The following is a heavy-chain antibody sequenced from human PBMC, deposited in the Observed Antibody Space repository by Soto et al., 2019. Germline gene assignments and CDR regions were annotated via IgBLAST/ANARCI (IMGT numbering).Heavy chain of an antibody. CDR1: GGTFSSYA. CDR3: ARVGYSSTGTTFHYHGLDV. CDR2: IYPRGGTT. Sequence: ASVKVSCKASGGTFSSYAISWVRQAPGQGLESMGIIYPRGGTTIYAQKFQGRVTMTRDTSTHTFYMELSSLRSEDTAMYYCARVGYSSTGTTFHYHGLDVWGQGTTVTVSS. J-gene: IGHJ6*02. V-gene: IGHV1-46*01. D-gene: IGHD3-22*01.